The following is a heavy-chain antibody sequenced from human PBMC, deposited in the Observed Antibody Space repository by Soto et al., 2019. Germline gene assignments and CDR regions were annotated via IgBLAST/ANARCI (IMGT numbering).Heavy chain of an antibody. Sequence: EVHLVESGGGLVQPGESLKLSCVVSGFTVSTNYMTWVRQAPGKGLEWVSGIHIGGGTYYADSVDGRITISRDNSENTLYLQINNLSTEDTAVYYCARVMPYCSGGSCHSVDYWGQGTLVNVSS. J-gene: IGHJ4*02. CDR1: GFTVSTNY. CDR2: IHIGGGT. V-gene: IGHV3-66*01. CDR3: ARVMPYCSGGSCHSVDY. D-gene: IGHD2-15*01.